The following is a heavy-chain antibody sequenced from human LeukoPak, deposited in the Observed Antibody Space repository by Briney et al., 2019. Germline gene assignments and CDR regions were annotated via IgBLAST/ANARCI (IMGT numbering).Heavy chain of an antibody. D-gene: IGHD2-21*01. Sequence: GGSLRLSCAASGFTFNIYTINWVRQAPGKGVEWVSSISSTSSDIHYTDSVKGRVTIFRDNTKNSLYLQMDSLRAEDTAVYYCARRGGDRTGPQGDFDYWGQGTLVTVSS. CDR3: ARRGGDRTGPQGDFDY. CDR2: ISSTSSDI. J-gene: IGHJ4*02. CDR1: GFTFNIYT. V-gene: IGHV3-21*01.